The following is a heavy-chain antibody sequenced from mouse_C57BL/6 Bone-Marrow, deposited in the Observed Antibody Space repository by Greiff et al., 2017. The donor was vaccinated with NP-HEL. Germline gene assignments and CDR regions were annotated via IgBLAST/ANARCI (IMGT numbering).Heavy chain of an antibody. J-gene: IGHJ3*01. CDR1: GYAFSSSW. CDR2: ICPGDGDT. D-gene: IGHD2-2*01. CDR3: ARPFYYGYPAWFAY. V-gene: IGHV1-82*01. Sequence: QVQLKQSGPELVKPGASVKISCKASGYAFSSSWMTWVKQRPGKGLEWIGRICPGDGDTNYNGKFKGRATLTADKPSSKPYMQLSSLTSEDSAVYFCARPFYYGYPAWFAYGGRGTLVTVSA.